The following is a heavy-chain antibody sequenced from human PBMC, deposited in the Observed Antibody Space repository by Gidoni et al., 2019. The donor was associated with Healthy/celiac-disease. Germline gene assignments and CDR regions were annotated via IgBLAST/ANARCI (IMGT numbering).Heavy chain of an antibody. CDR2: ISSSGSTI. Sequence: EVQLVESGGGLVQPGGSLRLSCAASGFTFSCYSMTWVRQATGKGLEWVSYISSSGSTISYAYSVKGRFTISRDNSKNSLYLQMNSLRAADTAVYYCARESSGPALVAFDIWGQGTMVTVSS. V-gene: IGHV3-48*01. CDR3: ARESSGPALVAFDI. J-gene: IGHJ3*02. D-gene: IGHD6-19*01. CDR1: GFTFSCYS.